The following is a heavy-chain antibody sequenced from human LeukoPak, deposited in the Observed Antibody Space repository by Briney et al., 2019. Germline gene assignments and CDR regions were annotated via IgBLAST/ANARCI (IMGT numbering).Heavy chain of an antibody. CDR2: IYYSGST. CDR1: GGSISSSSYY. V-gene: IGHV4-39*01. CDR3: ARQRRRSIVRAFDI. Sequence: SETLSLTCTVSGGSISSSSYYWGWIRQPPGKGLEWIGSIYYSGSTYYNPSLKSRVTISVDTSKNQFSLKLSSVTAADTAVYYCARQRRRSIVRAFDIWGQGTMVTVSS. J-gene: IGHJ3*02. D-gene: IGHD1-26*01.